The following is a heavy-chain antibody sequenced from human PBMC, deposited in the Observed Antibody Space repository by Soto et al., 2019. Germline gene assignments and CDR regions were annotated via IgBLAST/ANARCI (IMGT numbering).Heavy chain of an antibody. CDR1: GFTFTSSA. CDR2: IVVGSGNT. CDR3: AASSSTIIVGAT. V-gene: IGHV1-58*02. Sequence: VASVKVSCKASGFTFTSSAMQWVRQARGQRLEWIGWIVVGSGNTNYAQKFQERVTITRDMSTSTAYMELSSLRAEDTAVYYCAASSSTIIVGATWGQGTLVTVSS. D-gene: IGHD1-26*01. J-gene: IGHJ4*02.